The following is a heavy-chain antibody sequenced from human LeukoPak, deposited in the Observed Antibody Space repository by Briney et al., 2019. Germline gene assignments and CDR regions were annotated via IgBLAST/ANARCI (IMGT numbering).Heavy chain of an antibody. CDR1: GGSISSYY. CDR2: MFYSGST. D-gene: IGHD3-22*01. Sequence: SETLSLTCTVSGGSISSYYWSWIRQPPGKGLEWIGYMFYSGSTNYNPSLKSRVTIPVDTSKNQFSLRLTSVTAADTAVYYCAAYDSSGYAFHYWGQGTLVTVSS. V-gene: IGHV4-59*01. J-gene: IGHJ4*02. CDR3: AAYDSSGYAFHY.